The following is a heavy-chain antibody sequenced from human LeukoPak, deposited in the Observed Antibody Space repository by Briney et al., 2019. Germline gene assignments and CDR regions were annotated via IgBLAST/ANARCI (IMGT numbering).Heavy chain of an antibody. Sequence: GGSLRLSCAVSGFTFSSYWMHWVRQAPGKGLVWVSRISSDGSGTSYADSAKGRFSISRDNAKNTLYLQMNSLRAEDTGVYYCAGANHPTYYDSSGYYQDYWGQGTLVTVSS. CDR2: ISSDGSGT. V-gene: IGHV3-74*01. CDR3: AGANHPTYYDSSGYYQDY. J-gene: IGHJ4*02. CDR1: GFTFSSYW. D-gene: IGHD3-22*01.